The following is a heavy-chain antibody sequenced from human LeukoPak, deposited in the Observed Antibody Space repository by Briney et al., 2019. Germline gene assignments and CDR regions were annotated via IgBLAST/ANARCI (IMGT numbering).Heavy chain of an antibody. CDR2: IIPIFGTA. CDR3: AGAVAGNYYYCGMDV. D-gene: IGHD6-19*01. CDR1: GGTFSSYA. Sequence: AASVKVSCKASGGTFSSYAISWVRQAPGQGLEWMGGIIPIFGTANYAQKFQGRVTITADESTSTAYMELSSLRSEDTAVYYCAGAVAGNYYYCGMDVWGKGTTVTVSS. V-gene: IGHV1-69*13. J-gene: IGHJ6*04.